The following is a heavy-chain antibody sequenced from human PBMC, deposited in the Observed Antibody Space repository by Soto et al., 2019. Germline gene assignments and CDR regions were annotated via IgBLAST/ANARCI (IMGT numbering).Heavy chain of an antibody. CDR1: GFTLSRYG. D-gene: IGHD3-9*01. J-gene: IGHJ4*02. CDR3: ATHVDCDWLPPDDY. CDR2: IWYDGSNK. Sequence: GRSLRLSCAASGFTLSRYGMHWIRQAPGKGLEWVAVIWYDGSNKYYADSVKGRFTISRDNSKNTLYLQMNSLRAEDTAVYYCATHVDCDWLPPDDYWGRGTLVTVSS. V-gene: IGHV3-33*01.